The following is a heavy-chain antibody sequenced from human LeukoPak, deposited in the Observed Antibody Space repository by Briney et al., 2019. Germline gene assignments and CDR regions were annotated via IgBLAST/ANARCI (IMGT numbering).Heavy chain of an antibody. CDR1: GFTFSSYA. Sequence: PGGSLRLSCAASGFTFSSYAMSWVRQAPGKGLEWVSAISGSGGSTYYADSVKGRFTISRDNTKNTLYLQMNSLRAEDTAVYYCAKGKISSATRYYFDYWGQGALVTVSS. CDR3: AKGKISSATRYYFDY. D-gene: IGHD5-24*01. J-gene: IGHJ4*02. V-gene: IGHV3-23*01. CDR2: ISGSGGST.